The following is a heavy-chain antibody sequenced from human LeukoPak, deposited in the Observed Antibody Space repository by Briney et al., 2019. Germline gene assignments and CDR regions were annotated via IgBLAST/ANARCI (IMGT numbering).Heavy chain of an antibody. CDR3: ARPSPPGDGYNPCDY. CDR1: GFTFHNFA. Sequence: PGGSLRLSCAASGFTFHNFAMHWVRQAPGKGLEWVAVISNDERNKYYAESVKGRFTISRDNSKNTVYLQMNSLRTEDTAVYYCARPSPPGDGYNPCDYWGPGALVTVSS. D-gene: IGHD5-24*01. J-gene: IGHJ4*02. V-gene: IGHV3-30*04. CDR2: ISNDERNK.